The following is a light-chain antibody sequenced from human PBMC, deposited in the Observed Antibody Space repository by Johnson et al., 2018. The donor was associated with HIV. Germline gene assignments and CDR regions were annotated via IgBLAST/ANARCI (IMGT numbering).Light chain of an antibody. CDR1: SSNIGNNY. CDR2: DNN. CDR3: GTWDGSLSAGV. J-gene: IGLJ1*01. Sequence: QAVLTQPPSVSAAPGQKVTISCSGSSSNIGNNYVSWYQQVPGTAPKLLIYDNNRRPSGIPDRFSGSKSGTSTTLGITGLQTGDEADYYCGTWDGSLSAGVVGTGTKVTVL. V-gene: IGLV1-51*01.